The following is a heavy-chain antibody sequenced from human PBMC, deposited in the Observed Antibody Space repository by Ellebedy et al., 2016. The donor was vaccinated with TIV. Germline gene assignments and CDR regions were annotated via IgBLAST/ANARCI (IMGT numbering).Heavy chain of an antibody. J-gene: IGHJ3*02. D-gene: IGHD4-23*01. V-gene: IGHV1-46*01. CDR3: ARDPVGVGPAFDI. CDR1: GYTFTSYY. CDR2: INPTAGST. Sequence: AASVKVSCKASGYTFTSYYMHWVRQAPGQGLEWMGIINPTAGSTSSAQKFQGRVTMTSDTSTRTVYMELSSLRSEDTAVYYCARDPVGVGPAFDIWGQGTIVTVSS.